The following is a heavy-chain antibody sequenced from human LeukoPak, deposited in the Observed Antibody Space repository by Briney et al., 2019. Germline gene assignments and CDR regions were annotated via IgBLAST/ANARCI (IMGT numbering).Heavy chain of an antibody. D-gene: IGHD6-19*01. J-gene: IGHJ5*02. Sequence: PGGYLRLSCAASGFTFSSYGMSWVRQAPGKGLEWVSAISGSGGSTYYADSVKGRFTISRDNAKNTLYLQMNSLRAEDTAMYYCASSGWYSTPNWFDPWGQGTLVIVSS. CDR2: ISGSGGST. CDR3: ASSGWYSTPNWFDP. CDR1: GFTFSSYG. V-gene: IGHV3-23*01.